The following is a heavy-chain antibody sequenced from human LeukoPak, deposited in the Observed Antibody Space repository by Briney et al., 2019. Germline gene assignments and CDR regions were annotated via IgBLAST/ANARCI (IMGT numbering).Heavy chain of an antibody. D-gene: IGHD2-15*01. CDR3: ASGSLVVGTSAFDI. Sequence: SETLSLTCTVSGGSISNYHWSWIRQPPGKGLEWIGYIYYSGSTNYNPSLKSRVTISVDTSKNQFSLKLTSVTPADTAVYYCASGSLVVGTSAFDIWGQGTMVTVSS. V-gene: IGHV4-59*01. CDR1: GGSISNYH. CDR2: IYYSGST. J-gene: IGHJ3*02.